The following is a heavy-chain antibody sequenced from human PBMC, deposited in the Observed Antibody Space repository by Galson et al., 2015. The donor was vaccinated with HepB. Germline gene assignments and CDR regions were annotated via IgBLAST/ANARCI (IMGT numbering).Heavy chain of an antibody. CDR1: GFTFSSYA. J-gene: IGHJ6*02. V-gene: IGHV3-30-3*01. CDR3: ARDQGGSCYLACYYYYGMDV. Sequence: SLRLSCAASGFTFSSYAMHWVRQAPGKGLEWVAVISYDGSNKYYADSVKGRFTISRDNSKNTLYLQMNSLRAEDTAVYYCARDQGGSCYLACYYYYGMDVWGQGTTVTVSS. D-gene: IGHD2-15*01. CDR2: ISYDGSNK.